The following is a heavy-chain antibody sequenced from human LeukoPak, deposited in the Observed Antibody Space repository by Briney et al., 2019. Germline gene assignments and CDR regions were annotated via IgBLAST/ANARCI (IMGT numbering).Heavy chain of an antibody. CDR3: ARDRELLWFGELSEYYYMDV. CDR1: GYSISSGYY. Sequence: SETLSLTCAVSGYSISSGYYWGWIRQPPGKGLEWIGSIYHSGSTYYNPSHKSRVTISVDTTKNQFSLKLSSVTAADTAVYYCARDRELLWFGELSEYYYMDVWGKGTTVTVSS. CDR2: IYHSGST. J-gene: IGHJ6*03. V-gene: IGHV4-38-2*02. D-gene: IGHD3-10*01.